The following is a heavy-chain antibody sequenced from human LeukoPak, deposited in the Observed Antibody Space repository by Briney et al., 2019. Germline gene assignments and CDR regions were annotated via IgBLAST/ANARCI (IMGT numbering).Heavy chain of an antibody. CDR1: GGSISSYY. CDR3: ARLYRGSLAFYY. D-gene: IGHD6-6*01. CDR2: IYYSGST. V-gene: IGHV4-59*08. Sequence: PSETLSLTCTVSGGSISSYYWSWIRQPPGKGLEWIGYIYYSGSTNYNPSLKSRVTISVDTSKNQFSLKLSSVTAADTAVYYCARLYRGSLAFYYWGQGTLVTVSS. J-gene: IGHJ4*02.